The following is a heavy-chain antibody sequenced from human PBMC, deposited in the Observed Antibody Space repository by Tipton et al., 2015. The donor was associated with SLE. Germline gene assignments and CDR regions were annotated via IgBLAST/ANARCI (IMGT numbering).Heavy chain of an antibody. CDR1: GGSISSYY. D-gene: IGHD6-6*01. CDR2: IYYSGST. Sequence: TLSLTRTVSGGSISSYYWSWIRQPPGKGLEWIGYIYYSGSTNYNPSLKSRVTISVDRSKNQFSLKLSSVTAADTAVYYCARVLGSSSFYYYMDVWGKGTTVTVSS. CDR3: ARVLGSSSFYYYMDV. J-gene: IGHJ6*03. V-gene: IGHV4-59*01.